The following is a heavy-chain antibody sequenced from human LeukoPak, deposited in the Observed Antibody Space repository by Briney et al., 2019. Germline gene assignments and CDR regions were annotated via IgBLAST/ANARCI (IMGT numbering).Heavy chain of an antibody. Sequence: GGSLRLSCAASGFTFSSYSMNWVRQAPGKGLEWGSSISSSSSYIYYADSVKGRFTISRDNAKNSLYLQMNSLRAEDTAVYYCARNRDSSGYYLGPFDYWGQGALVTVSS. CDR2: ISSSSSYI. CDR3: ARNRDSSGYYLGPFDY. D-gene: IGHD3-22*01. V-gene: IGHV3-21*01. J-gene: IGHJ4*02. CDR1: GFTFSSYS.